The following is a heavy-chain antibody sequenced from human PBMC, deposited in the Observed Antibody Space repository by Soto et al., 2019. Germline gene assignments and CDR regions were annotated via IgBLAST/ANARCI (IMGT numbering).Heavy chain of an antibody. CDR2: IYSNGDT. D-gene: IGHD6-6*01. CDR3: ARRGGSSSGYYYYAMDV. CDR1: SDSMNSGGYY. V-gene: IGHV4-31*03. J-gene: IGHJ6*02. Sequence: LSLTCSVSSDSMNSGGYYWSWIRQHPGKGLEWIGYIYSNGDTYYNPSLKSRVTISVDTSKNQFSLNLTSVTAADTAVYYCARRGGSSSGYYYYAMDVWGQGTTVTVPS.